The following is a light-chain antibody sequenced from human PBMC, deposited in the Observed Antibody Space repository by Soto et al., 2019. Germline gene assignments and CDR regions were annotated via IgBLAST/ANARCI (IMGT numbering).Light chain of an antibody. J-gene: IGLJ3*02. V-gene: IGLV4-69*01. Sequence: QSVLTQSPSASASLGASVKLTCTLSSGHSSYAIAWHQQMPEKGPRYLMKLNSDGTHRKGDGIPDRFSGSSSGAERYLTISSLQSEDEADYYCQTWATGIRVFGGGTKLTVL. CDR1: SGHSSYA. CDR2: LNSDGTH. CDR3: QTWATGIRV.